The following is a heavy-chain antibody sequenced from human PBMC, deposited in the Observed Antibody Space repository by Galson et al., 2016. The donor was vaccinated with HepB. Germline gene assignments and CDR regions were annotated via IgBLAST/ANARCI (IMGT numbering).Heavy chain of an antibody. CDR1: GFRLSDYG. J-gene: IGHJ4*02. Sequence: SCAVSGFRLSDYGMHWVRQTPDKGLEWLSVVWYDESEKYYADSVKGRFTISRDNSKNTLYLQMHSLRVEDTGMYYCAKDLEVRMATKYYFEYWGLGTLVTVSS. D-gene: IGHD5-24*01. CDR2: VWYDESEK. CDR3: AKDLEVRMATKYYFEY. V-gene: IGHV3-33*06.